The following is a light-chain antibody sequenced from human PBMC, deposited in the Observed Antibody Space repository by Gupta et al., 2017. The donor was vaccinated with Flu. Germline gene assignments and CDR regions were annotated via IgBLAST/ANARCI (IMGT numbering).Light chain of an antibody. V-gene: IGKV3-20*01. J-gene: IGKJ2*01. CDR1: QSVISNY. CDR2: GPH. CDR3: QQYRDSSYT. Sequence: EVVLTQSPATLSVSPGERATLSCRASQSVISNYLAWYQQQPGQAPRLLTYGPHTRATCIPDRSSGSGSGTEFTLTSSRLDPEDFAVYYCQQYRDSSYTFGQGTKLEIK.